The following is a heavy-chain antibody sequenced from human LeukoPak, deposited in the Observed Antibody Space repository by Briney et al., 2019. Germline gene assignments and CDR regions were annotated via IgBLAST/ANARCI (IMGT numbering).Heavy chain of an antibody. V-gene: IGHV3-23*01. CDR2: ISGSGGST. CDR3: AKDMARWLVGPSYFDY. J-gene: IGHJ4*02. D-gene: IGHD2-21*01. CDR1: GFTFSSYA. Sequence: AGGSLRLSCAASGFTFSSYAMHWVRQAPGKGLEWVSAISGSGGSTYYADSVKGRFTISRDNSKNTLYLQMNSLRAEDTAVYYCAKDMARWLVGPSYFDYWGQGTLVTVSS.